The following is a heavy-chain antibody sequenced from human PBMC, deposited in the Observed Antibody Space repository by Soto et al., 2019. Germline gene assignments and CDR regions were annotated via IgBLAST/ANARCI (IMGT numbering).Heavy chain of an antibody. D-gene: IGHD6-13*01. CDR3: AKDLIAAAGISHSYGMDV. J-gene: IGHJ6*02. CDR1: GFTFSSYA. CDR2: ISYDGSNK. Sequence: GGSLRLSCAASGFTFSSYAMHWVRQAPGKGLEWVAVISYDGSNKYYADSVKGRFTISRDNSKNTLYLQMNSLRAEDTAVYYCAKDLIAAAGISHSYGMDVWGQGTTVTVAS. V-gene: IGHV3-30-3*01.